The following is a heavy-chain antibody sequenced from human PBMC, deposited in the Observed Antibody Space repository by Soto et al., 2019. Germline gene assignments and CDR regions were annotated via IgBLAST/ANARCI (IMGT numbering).Heavy chain of an antibody. J-gene: IGHJ4*02. Sequence: GGSLRLSCAASGIIFKGFGMHWVRQAPGKGLEWVSAIRCGGGSTYYADSVKGRFTISRDNSKNTLYLQMNSLRAEDTAVYYCAKDLVRGANWNYAYWGQGTLVTVSS. CDR1: GIIFKGFG. CDR2: IRCGGGST. V-gene: IGHV3-23*01. D-gene: IGHD1-7*01. CDR3: AKDLVRGANWNYAY.